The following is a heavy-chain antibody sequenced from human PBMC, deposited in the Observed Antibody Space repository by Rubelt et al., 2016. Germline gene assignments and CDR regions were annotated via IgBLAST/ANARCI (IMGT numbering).Heavy chain of an antibody. CDR2: VSGSGGST. D-gene: IGHD6-19*01. CDR3: AKGEQWFSSNWFGP. J-gene: IGHJ5*02. CDR1: GFTFSSYA. V-gene: IGHV3-23*01. Sequence: EVQLLESGGGLVQPGGSLRLSCAASGFTFSSYAMSWVRQAPGKGLEWVSGVSGSGGSTYYADAVKGRFTISRDNSKNTRYLQMNSLRDKDTAVYYCAKGEQWFSSNWFGPWGQGTLVSVSS.